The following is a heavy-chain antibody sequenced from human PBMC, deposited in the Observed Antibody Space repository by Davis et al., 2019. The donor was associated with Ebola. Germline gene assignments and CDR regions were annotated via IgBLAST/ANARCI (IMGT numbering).Heavy chain of an antibody. V-gene: IGHV3-33*01. CDR3: ARDIGYGGNRLDP. Sequence: PGGSLRLSCTASGFTFGDFAMHWVRQAPGKGLQGVAVIWPDGSYKQYADSVRGRFTVSRDNSNNALYLQMDSLRVEDTALYYCARDIGYGGNRLDPWGQGTLVTVSS. J-gene: IGHJ5*02. D-gene: IGHD5-18*01. CDR1: GFTFGDFA. CDR2: IWPDGSYK.